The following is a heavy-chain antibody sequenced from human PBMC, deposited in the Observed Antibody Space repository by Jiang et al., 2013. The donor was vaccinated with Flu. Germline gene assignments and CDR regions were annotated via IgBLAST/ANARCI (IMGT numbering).Heavy chain of an antibody. CDR1: GFTFDDYA. D-gene: IGHD3-22*01. CDR2: ISWNSGSI. Sequence: ASGFTFDDYAMHWVRQAPGKGLEWVSGISWNSGSIGYADSVKGRFTISRDNAKNSLYLQMNSLRAEDTALYYCASYYDSSGYYYVRYFQHWGQGTLVTVSS. CDR3: ASYYDSSGYYYVRYFQH. V-gene: IGHV3-9*01. J-gene: IGHJ1*01.